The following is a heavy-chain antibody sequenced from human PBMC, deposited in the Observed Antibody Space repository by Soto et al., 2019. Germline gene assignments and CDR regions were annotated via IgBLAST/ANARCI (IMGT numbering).Heavy chain of an antibody. J-gene: IGHJ4*02. V-gene: IGHV4-59*01. CDR2: IYYSGST. Sequence: SETLSLTCTVSGGSISSYYWSWIRQPPGKGLEWIGYIYYSGSTNYNPSLKSRVTISVDTSKNQFSLKLSSVTAADTAVYYCARERRDYSNYVYDYWGQGTLVTVSS. CDR3: ARERRDYSNYVYDY. CDR1: GGSISSYY. D-gene: IGHD4-4*01.